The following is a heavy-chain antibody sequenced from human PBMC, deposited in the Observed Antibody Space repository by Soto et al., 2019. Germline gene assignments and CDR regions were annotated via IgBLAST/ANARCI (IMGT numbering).Heavy chain of an antibody. J-gene: IGHJ4*02. D-gene: IGHD5-12*01. CDR1: GASMRTSY. CDR3: ARAAYSGYGHAIES. V-gene: IGHV4-59*12. CDR2: NYHSGTT. Sequence: HVLLQESGPGLVKPSENLPLTCNVSGASMRTSYWSWIGQAPGKGLEWIVYNYHSGTTHYNPSLKSRVSISVDTSKNPIYLRLRSVTAADTAVYYCARAAYSGYGHAIESWGQGRLVTVS.